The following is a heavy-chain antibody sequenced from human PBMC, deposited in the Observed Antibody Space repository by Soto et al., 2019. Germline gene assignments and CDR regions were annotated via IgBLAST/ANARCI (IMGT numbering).Heavy chain of an antibody. CDR1: GFTFSSYG. Sequence: GGSLRLSCAASGFTFSSYGMHWVRQAPGKGLEWVAVIWYDGSNKYYADSVKGRFTISRDNSKNTLYLQMNSLRAEDTAVYYCARSSLPGIAVAGKRDRPDYWGQGTLVTVSS. CDR3: ARSSLPGIAVAGKRDRPDY. J-gene: IGHJ4*02. V-gene: IGHV3-33*01. CDR2: IWYDGSNK. D-gene: IGHD6-19*01.